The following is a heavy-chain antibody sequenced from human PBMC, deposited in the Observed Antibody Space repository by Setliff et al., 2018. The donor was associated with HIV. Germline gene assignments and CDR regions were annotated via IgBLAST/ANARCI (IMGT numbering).Heavy chain of an antibody. CDR3: VRAIQGAYDF. V-gene: IGHV3-7*01. CDR2: ITAERSDK. Sequence: PGGSLRLSCAASGFSFSNSWMAWVRQAPGKGLEWVATITAERSDKNYPDSVKGRFTISRDNAKTSLYLQMNSLRGEDTAVYYCVRAIQGAYDFWGRGTLGTVSA. J-gene: IGHJ4*01. CDR1: GFSFSNSW. D-gene: IGHD2-21*01.